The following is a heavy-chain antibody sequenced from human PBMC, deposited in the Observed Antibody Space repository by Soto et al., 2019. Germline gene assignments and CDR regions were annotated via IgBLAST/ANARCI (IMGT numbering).Heavy chain of an antibody. CDR1: GYTFTGYY. D-gene: IGHD1-26*01. CDR3: ARTFGATSWYYYYYGMDV. CDR2: INPSSGGT. Sequence: QVQLVQSGAEVKKPGASVKVSCKASGYTFTGYYMHWVRQAPGQGLEWMGWINPSSGGTNYAQKFQGRVTMTRDTSISTAYMELSRLRSDDTAVYYCARTFGATSWYYYYYGMDVWGQGTTVTVSS. V-gene: IGHV1-2*02. J-gene: IGHJ6*02.